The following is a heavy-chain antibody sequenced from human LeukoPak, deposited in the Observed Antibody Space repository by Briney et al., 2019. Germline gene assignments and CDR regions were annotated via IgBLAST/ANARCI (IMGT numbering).Heavy chain of an antibody. Sequence: RGSLRLSCAASGFTFSSYSMNWVRQAPGKGLEWVSSISSSSSYIYYADSVKGRFTISRDNAKNSLYLQMNSLRAEDTAVYYCAREMTGPTTYYYYGMDVWGQGTTVTVSS. J-gene: IGHJ6*02. CDR2: ISSSSSYI. D-gene: IGHD1-1*01. V-gene: IGHV3-21*01. CDR1: GFTFSSYS. CDR3: AREMTGPTTYYYYGMDV.